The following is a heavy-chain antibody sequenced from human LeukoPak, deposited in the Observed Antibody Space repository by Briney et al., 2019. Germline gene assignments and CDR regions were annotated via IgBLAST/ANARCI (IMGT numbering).Heavy chain of an antibody. D-gene: IGHD3-9*01. J-gene: IGHJ5*02. CDR2: IYYSGST. CDR1: GGSISSYY. CDR3: ARGPPASYYDILTGYGAGFDP. V-gene: IGHV4-59*01. Sequence: PSETLSLTCTVSGGSISSYYWSWIRQPPGKGLEWIGHIYYSGSTNYNPSLKRRVTISVDTSKNQFSLKLSSVTAADTAVYYCARGPPASYYDILTGYGAGFDPWGQGTLVTVSS.